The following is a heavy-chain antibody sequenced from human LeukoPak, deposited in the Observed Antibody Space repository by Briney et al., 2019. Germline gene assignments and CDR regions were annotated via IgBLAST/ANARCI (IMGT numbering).Heavy chain of an antibody. Sequence: GGSLRLSCAASGFTFSSYWMHWVRQAPGKGLVWVSRINSDGSSTSYADSVKGRFTISRDNAKNTLYLQMNSLRAEDTAVYYCASYYSSGLAVDDYWGQGTLVTVSS. CDR2: INSDGSST. J-gene: IGHJ4*02. CDR3: ASYYSSGLAVDDY. D-gene: IGHD6-19*01. V-gene: IGHV3-74*01. CDR1: GFTFSSYW.